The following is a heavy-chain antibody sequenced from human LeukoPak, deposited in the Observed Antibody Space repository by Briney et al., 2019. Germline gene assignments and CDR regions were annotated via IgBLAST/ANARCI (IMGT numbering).Heavy chain of an antibody. CDR1: GGSISSGGYY. Sequence: PSETLSLTCTVSGGSISSGGYYWSWIRQRPGTGLEWIGYIYYSGSTYYNPSLKSRVTISVDTSKNQFSLKLSSVTAADTAVYYCASGSSGWSPVTWFDPWGQGTLVTVSS. CDR3: ASGSSGWSPVTWFDP. D-gene: IGHD6-19*01. V-gene: IGHV4-31*03. J-gene: IGHJ5*02. CDR2: IYYSGST.